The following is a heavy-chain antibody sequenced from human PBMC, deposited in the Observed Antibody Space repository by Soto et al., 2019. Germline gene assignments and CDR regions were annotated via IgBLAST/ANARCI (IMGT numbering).Heavy chain of an antibody. Sequence: EVQLVESGGGLVQPGGSLRLSCAASGFGVSNNYMSWVRQAPGKGLEWVSAINSGGNTYYADSVKGRFTISRDNSKNTVYLRMNSVGAGDTALYCCARGGASSGNGASYHYGMDAWGQGTTVTASS. CDR1: GFGVSNNY. V-gene: IGHV3-66*01. D-gene: IGHD1-26*01. J-gene: IGHJ6*02. CDR3: ARGGASSGNGASYHYGMDA. CDR2: INSGGNT.